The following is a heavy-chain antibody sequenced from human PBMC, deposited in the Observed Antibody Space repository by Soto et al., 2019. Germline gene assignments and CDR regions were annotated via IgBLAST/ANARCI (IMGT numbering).Heavy chain of an antibody. Sequence: ASVKVSCKVSGYTLTELSMHWVRQAPGKGLEWMGGFDPEDGETIYAQKFQGQVTFSADKSSSTAYLQWTSLMASDSAMYYCARFGARSLLFNWFDLWGQGTLVTVAS. CDR1: GYTLTELS. J-gene: IGHJ5*02. V-gene: IGHV1-24*01. D-gene: IGHD3-10*01. CDR2: FDPEDGET. CDR3: ARFGARSLLFNWFDL.